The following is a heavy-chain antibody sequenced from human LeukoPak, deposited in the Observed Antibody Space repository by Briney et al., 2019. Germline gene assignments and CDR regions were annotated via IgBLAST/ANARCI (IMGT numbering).Heavy chain of an antibody. CDR3: AKDLAGSGSYSFDY. CDR1: GFTFSKYA. CDR2: ISGSGGST. D-gene: IGHD1-26*01. Sequence: GGTLRLSCAASGFTFSKYAMIWVRQAPGRGLEWVSPISGSGGSTYYADSVKGRFTISRDNSKNTLYLQMNSLRAEDTAVYYCAKDLAGSGSYSFDYWGQGTLVTVSS. J-gene: IGHJ4*02. V-gene: IGHV3-23*01.